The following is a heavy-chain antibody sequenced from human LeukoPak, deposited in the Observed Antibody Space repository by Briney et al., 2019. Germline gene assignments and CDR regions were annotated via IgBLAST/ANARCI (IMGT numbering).Heavy chain of an antibody. D-gene: IGHD1-26*01. J-gene: IGHJ3*02. CDR3: ARGPRPRVSAYSI. CDR2: MNPNSGNT. Sequence: ASVKVSCKASGYTFTSYYMHWVRQAPGQGLEWMGWMNPNSGNTGYAQKFQGRVTMTRNTSISTAYMELSSLRSEDTAVYYCARGPRPRVSAYSIWGQGTMVTVSS. V-gene: IGHV1-8*02. CDR1: GYTFTSYY.